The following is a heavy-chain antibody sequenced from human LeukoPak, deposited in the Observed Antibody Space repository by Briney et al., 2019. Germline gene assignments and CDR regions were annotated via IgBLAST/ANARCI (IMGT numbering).Heavy chain of an antibody. CDR1: GFTFSSYV. CDR2: VWYDGSNE. J-gene: IGHJ2*01. CDR3: ARTLRTDWFFDL. V-gene: IGHV3-33*01. Sequence: GGSLRLSCAASGFTFSSYVLHWVRQAPGKGLQWVAVVWYDGSNEYYEDSVKGRFTISRDTSKNTLDLQMNSLRAEDTAVYYCARTLRTDWFFDLWGRGTLVTVSS.